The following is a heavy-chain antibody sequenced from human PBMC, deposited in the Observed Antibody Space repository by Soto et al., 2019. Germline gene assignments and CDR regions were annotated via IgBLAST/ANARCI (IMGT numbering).Heavy chain of an antibody. V-gene: IGHV4-31*11. D-gene: IGHD3-10*01. CDR2: IYYSGST. CDR3: ARYGSGSSVWFDP. CDR1: GGSFSGYY. Sequence: PSETLSLTCAVYGGSFSGYYWSWIRQHPGKGLEWIGYIYYSGSTYYNPSLKSRVTISVDTSKNQFSLKLSSVTAADTAVYYCARYGSGSSVWFDPWGQGTLVTVSS. J-gene: IGHJ5*02.